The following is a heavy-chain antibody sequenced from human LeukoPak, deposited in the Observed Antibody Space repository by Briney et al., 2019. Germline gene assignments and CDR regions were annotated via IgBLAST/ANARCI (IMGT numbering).Heavy chain of an antibody. D-gene: IGHD2-21*02. V-gene: IGHV4-38-2*01. CDR2: IYHSGST. CDR3: AGGDPSEMDV. Sequence: SETLSLTRAVSGYSISSGYYWGWIRQPPGKGLEWIGSIYHSGSTYYNPSLKSRVTISVDTSKNQFSLKLSSVTAADTAVYYCAGGDPSEMDVWGKGTTVTVSS. J-gene: IGHJ6*04. CDR1: GYSISSGYY.